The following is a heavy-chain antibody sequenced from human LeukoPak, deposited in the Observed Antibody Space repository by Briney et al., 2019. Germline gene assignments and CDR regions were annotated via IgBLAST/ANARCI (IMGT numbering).Heavy chain of an antibody. J-gene: IGHJ3*02. CDR2: INPNSGGT. Sequence: ASVEVSCKASGYAFTGYYMHWVRQAPGQGLEWMGWINPNSGGTNYAQKFQGRVTMTRDTSISTAYMELIRLRSDDTAVYYCARGPYHYYGSGSPQDDAFDIWGQGTMVTVSS. CDR1: GYAFTGYY. D-gene: IGHD3-10*01. V-gene: IGHV1-2*02. CDR3: ARGPYHYYGSGSPQDDAFDI.